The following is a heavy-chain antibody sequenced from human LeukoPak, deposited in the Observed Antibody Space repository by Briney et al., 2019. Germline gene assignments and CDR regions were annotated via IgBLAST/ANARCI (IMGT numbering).Heavy chain of an antibody. CDR2: ISGSGTTI. D-gene: IGHD3-16*01. CDR3: VSAYGGLLDY. Sequence: PGGSLGLSCAASGFTFSSYEMNWVRQAPGKGLEWVSYISGSGTTIYYADSVRGRFTISRDNAKNSLYLQMNSLRAEDTAVYYCVSAYGGLLDYWGQGTLVTVSS. CDR1: GFTFSSYE. J-gene: IGHJ4*02. V-gene: IGHV3-48*03.